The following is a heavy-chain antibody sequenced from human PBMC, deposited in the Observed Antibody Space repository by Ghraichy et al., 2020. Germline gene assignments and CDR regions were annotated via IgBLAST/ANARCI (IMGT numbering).Heavy chain of an antibody. D-gene: IGHD3-10*02. CDR1: GGSISSSDYY. CDR3: VTMFRPVFWFDP. J-gene: IGHJ5*02. CDR2: IYSSGST. V-gene: IGHV4-39*01. Sequence: SETLSLTCTVSGGSISSSDYYWGWIRQPPGKGLEWIGSIYSSGSTYYNPSLKSRVTISVDTSKNQFSLTLSSVTAADTAVYYCVTMFRPVFWFDPWGQGTLVTVSS.